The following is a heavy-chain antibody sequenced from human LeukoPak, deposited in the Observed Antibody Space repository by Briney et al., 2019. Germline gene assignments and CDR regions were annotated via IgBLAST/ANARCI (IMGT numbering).Heavy chain of an antibody. CDR1: GFTLSRDW. D-gene: IGHD2-15*01. Sequence: PGGSLRLSCVGSGFTLSRDWMTWVRQAPGKGLEWVANIKEEGSERHYVDSVKGRFTISTDTADTSLYLQMNSLRAEDTAVYYCARMGTMGAASYNSYYYYMDVWGKGTTVTVSS. J-gene: IGHJ6*03. V-gene: IGHV3-7*01. CDR3: ARMGTMGAASYNSYYYYMDV. CDR2: IKEEGSER.